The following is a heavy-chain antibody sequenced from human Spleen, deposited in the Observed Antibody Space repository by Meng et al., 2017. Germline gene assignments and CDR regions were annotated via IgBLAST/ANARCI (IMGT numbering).Heavy chain of an antibody. D-gene: IGHD1-26*01. CDR1: WFSPCTSGVG. J-gene: IGHJ1*01. V-gene: IGHV2-5*02. Sequence: ISLKESGPTLVAPTPTLPPTSLFSWFSPCTSGVGVGWIRRPPGKALEWLELIYWDDDKRYSPSLETRLNITKDTSKNQVVLTMANMDPVDTATYYCAYKSPTTSQYFQYWGQGTLVTVSS. CDR3: AYKSPTTSQYFQY. CDR2: IYWDDDK.